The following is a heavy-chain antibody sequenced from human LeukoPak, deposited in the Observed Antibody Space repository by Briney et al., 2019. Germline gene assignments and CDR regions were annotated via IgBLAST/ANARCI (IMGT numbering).Heavy chain of an antibody. CDR2: ISFDGHNE. V-gene: IGHV3-30*18. CDR3: AKTYFDTSAYHLYFFDS. J-gene: IGHJ4*02. D-gene: IGHD3-22*01. CDR1: GFTFSHFG. Sequence: GSLRLSCAASGFTFSHFGMHWVRQAPGKGLEWLALISFDGHNEYYADSVKGRFTISRDNSKNTLYLQMTSLRPDDTAVYYCAKTYFDTSAYHLYFFDSWGQGIPVIVSS.